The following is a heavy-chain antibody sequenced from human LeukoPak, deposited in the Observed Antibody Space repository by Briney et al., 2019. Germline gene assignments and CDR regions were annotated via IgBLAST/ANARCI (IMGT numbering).Heavy chain of an antibody. J-gene: IGHJ6*02. CDR1: GFTFNNHA. D-gene: IGHD3-10*01. CDR2: ISFDGTYK. Sequence: PGGSLRLSCVASGFTFNNHAMHWVRQTPGKGLEWVAVISFDGTYKYYADSVKGRFTISRDNAKNSLYLQMNSLRAEDTAVYYCAREYYGSGYRGMDVWGQGTTVTVSS. V-gene: IGHV3-30-3*01. CDR3: AREYYGSGYRGMDV.